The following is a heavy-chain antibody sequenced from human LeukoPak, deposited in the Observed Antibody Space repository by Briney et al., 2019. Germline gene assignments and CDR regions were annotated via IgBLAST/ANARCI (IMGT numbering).Heavy chain of an antibody. CDR1: GGSISSSSAY. D-gene: IGHD5-18*01. J-gene: IGHJ4*02. V-gene: IGHV4-39*01. Sequence: SETLSLTCTVSGGSISSSSAYWGWIRQPPGKGLEWIGSIYYSKNTYYNPSLKSRVTISADTSKNQFSLTLGSVSATDTAVYYCVRPRGFSSRYFDYWGQGTLVTVSS. CDR3: VRPRGFSSRYFDY. CDR2: IYYSKNT.